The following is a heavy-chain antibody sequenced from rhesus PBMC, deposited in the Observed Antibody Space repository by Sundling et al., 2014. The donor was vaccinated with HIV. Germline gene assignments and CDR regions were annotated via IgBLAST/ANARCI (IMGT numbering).Heavy chain of an antibody. CDR2: ISYTGKTV. CDR1: GFTFGDFG. V-gene: IGHV3-183*02. CDR3: VRKGFDS. J-gene: IGHJ6*01. Sequence: EVQLVESGGGLVQPGGSLRLSCEVSGFTFGDFGMHWVRQAPRKGLEWVSSISYTGKTVFYADSVKGRFTVSRDNAKNSVALEMRSLRAEDTAIYYCVRKGFDSWGQGVVVTVSS.